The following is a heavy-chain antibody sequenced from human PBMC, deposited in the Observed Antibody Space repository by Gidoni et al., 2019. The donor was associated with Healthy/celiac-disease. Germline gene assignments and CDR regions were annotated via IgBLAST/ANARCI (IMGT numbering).Heavy chain of an antibody. Sequence: EVQLLESGGGLVQPGGSLRLSCAASGFTFSSYAMSWVRQASGKGLEWVSAISGSGGSTYYADSVKGRFTISRDNSKNTLYLQMNSLRAEDTAVYYCAKIWVGCSSTSCHSNWFDPWGQGTLVTVSS. CDR3: AKIWVGCSSTSCHSNWFDP. D-gene: IGHD2-2*01. V-gene: IGHV3-23*01. CDR1: GFTFSSYA. J-gene: IGHJ5*02. CDR2: ISGSGGST.